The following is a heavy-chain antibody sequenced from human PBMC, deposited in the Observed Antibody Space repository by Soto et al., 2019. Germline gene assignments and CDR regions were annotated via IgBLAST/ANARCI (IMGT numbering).Heavy chain of an antibody. V-gene: IGHV3-66*01. D-gene: IGHD3-10*01. J-gene: IGHJ4*02. CDR2: IFPGGST. CDR1: GFTVSSNF. Sequence: EVQLMESGGGLVQPGGSLRLSCAASGFTVSSNFMNWVRQAPGKGREWVSVIFPGGSTYYADSVKGRFTIYREISKITGDFQLNRLSAGDTAVDFCARRALGHAFGDYWGQGPLVAVSS. CDR3: ARRALGHAFGDY.